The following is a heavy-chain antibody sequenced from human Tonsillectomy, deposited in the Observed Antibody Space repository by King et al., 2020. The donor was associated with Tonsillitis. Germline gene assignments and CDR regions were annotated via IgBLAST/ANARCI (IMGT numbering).Heavy chain of an antibody. CDR3: ARAAEITMVRGVISYYAMDV. CDR1: GFTFNYYD. CDR2: IGIAGDT. D-gene: IGHD3-10*01. Sequence: DVQLVQSGGGLVQPGGSLRLSCAASGFTFNYYDMYWVRQATGQGLEWVSGIGIAGDTYYPGSVKGRFTISRENAKNSLYLQMNSLRAGDTAVYYCARAAEITMVRGVISYYAMDVWGQGTTVTVSS. V-gene: IGHV3-13*01. J-gene: IGHJ6*02.